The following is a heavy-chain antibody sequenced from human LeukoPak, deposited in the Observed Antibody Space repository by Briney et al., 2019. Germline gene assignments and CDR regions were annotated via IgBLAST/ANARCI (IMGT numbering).Heavy chain of an antibody. CDR3: AIVPAGPGGYFDY. D-gene: IGHD2-2*01. Sequence: PGGSLRLSCAASGFTFSSYSMNWVRQAPGKGLEWVSSISSSSSYIYYADSVKGRFTISRDNAKNSLYLQMNSLRAEDTAVYYCAIVPAGPGGYFDYWGQGTLVTVSS. CDR1: GFTFSSYS. V-gene: IGHV3-21*01. CDR2: ISSSSSYI. J-gene: IGHJ4*02.